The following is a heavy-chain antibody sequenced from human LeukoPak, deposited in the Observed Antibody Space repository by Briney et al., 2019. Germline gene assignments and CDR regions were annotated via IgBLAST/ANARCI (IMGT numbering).Heavy chain of an antibody. CDR2: MNPNSGNT. CDR1: GYTFTNYD. V-gene: IGHV1-8*01. Sequence: GASVKVSCKASGYTFTNYDINWVRQATGQGLEWMGWMNPNSGNTGYAQKFQGRVTMTRNTSISTAYMEPSSLRSEDTALYYCARDIAGATKGGWFDTWGQGTPVTVSS. D-gene: IGHD1-26*01. J-gene: IGHJ5*02. CDR3: ARDIAGATKGGWFDT.